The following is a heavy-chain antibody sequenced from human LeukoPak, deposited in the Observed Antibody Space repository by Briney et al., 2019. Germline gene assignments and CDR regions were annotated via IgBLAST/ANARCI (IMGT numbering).Heavy chain of an antibody. Sequence: PSETLSLTCTVSGGSISSYYWSWIRQPPGKGLEWIGYIYTSGSTNYNPSLKSRVTISVDTSKNQFSLKLSSVTAADTAVYYCARAWYYDSSGYIDYWGQGTLVTVSS. CDR2: IYTSGST. CDR1: GGSISSYY. J-gene: IGHJ4*02. V-gene: IGHV4-4*09. CDR3: ARAWYYDSSGYIDY. D-gene: IGHD3-22*01.